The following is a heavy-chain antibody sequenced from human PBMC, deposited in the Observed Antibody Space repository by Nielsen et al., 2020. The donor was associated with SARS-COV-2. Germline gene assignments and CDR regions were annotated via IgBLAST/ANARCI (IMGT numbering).Heavy chain of an antibody. CDR2: ISGSGGST. D-gene: IGHD5-18*01. CDR3: AKDLDYSYGYLRY. J-gene: IGHJ4*02. CDR1: GFTFSSYA. V-gene: IGHV3-23*01. Sequence: GESLKISCAASGFTFSSYAMSWVRQAPGKGLEWVSAISGSGGSTYYADSVKGRFTISRDNSKNTLYLQMNSLRAEDTAVYYCAKDLDYSYGYLRYWGQGTLVTVSS.